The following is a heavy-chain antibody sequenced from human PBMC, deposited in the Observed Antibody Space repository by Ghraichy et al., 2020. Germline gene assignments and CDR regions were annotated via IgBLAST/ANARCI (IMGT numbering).Heavy chain of an antibody. Sequence: SETLSLTCAVYGGSFSGYYWSWIRQPPGKGLEWIGEINHSGSTNYNPSLKSRVTISVDTSKNQFSLKLSSVTAADTGVYYCARRQGSGGSCYLPYWGQGTLVTVSS. CDR3: ARRQGSGGSCYLPY. J-gene: IGHJ4*02. D-gene: IGHD2-15*01. CDR1: GGSFSGYY. V-gene: IGHV4-34*01. CDR2: INHSGST.